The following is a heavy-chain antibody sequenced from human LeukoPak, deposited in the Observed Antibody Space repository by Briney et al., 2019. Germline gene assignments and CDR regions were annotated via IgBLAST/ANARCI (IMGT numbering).Heavy chain of an antibody. CDR2: INHIGST. CDR1: GGSFSGYY. CDR3: SRTRSGSCYYYYYGMDV. D-gene: IGHD1-26*01. Sequence: PSETLSLTCAVYGGSFSGYYWSWIRQPPGKGLEWIGEINHIGSTNYNPSLKSRVTISVDTSKNQFSLKLSSVTAADTAVYYCSRTRSGSCYYYYYGMDVWGQGTTVTVSS. V-gene: IGHV4-34*01. J-gene: IGHJ6*02.